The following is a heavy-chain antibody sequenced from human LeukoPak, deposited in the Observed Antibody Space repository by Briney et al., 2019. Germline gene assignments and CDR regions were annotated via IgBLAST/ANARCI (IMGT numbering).Heavy chain of an antibody. CDR1: GFTFSTYA. V-gene: IGHV3-23*01. Sequence: PGGSLRLSCAASGFTFSTYAMSWVRQAPGKGLEWVSAIGGSGGSTYYADSVKGRVTISRDNSKNSLYLQMNSLRAEGTALYYCARDRTLDYYDSSGYYDYWGQGTLVTVSS. J-gene: IGHJ4*02. CDR3: ARDRTLDYYDSSGYYDY. CDR2: IGGSGGST. D-gene: IGHD3-22*01.